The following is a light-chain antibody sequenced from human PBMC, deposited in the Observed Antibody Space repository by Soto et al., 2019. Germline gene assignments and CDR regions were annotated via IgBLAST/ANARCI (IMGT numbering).Light chain of an antibody. J-gene: IGKJ1*01. CDR3: QHYNSYSEA. Sequence: DSRRTLTHSTLSGSVGDRVTSTCRASQTISSWLAWYQQKPGKAPKLLIYKASTLKSGVPSRFSGSGSGTEFTLTISSLQPDDFATYYCQHYNSYSEAFGQVTKV. CDR2: KAS. V-gene: IGKV1-5*03. CDR1: QTISSW.